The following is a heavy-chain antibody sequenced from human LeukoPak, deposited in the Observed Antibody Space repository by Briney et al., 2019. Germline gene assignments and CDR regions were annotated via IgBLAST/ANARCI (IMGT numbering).Heavy chain of an antibody. Sequence: PGGSLRLSCAASGFTFSSYSMNWVRQAPGKGLEWVSSISSSSSYIYYADSVKGRFTISRDNAKNSLYLQMNSLRAEDTAVYYCARAAVAGPFFDYWGQGTLVTVSS. D-gene: IGHD6-19*01. CDR3: ARAAVAGPFFDY. V-gene: IGHV3-21*01. CDR2: ISSSSSYI. J-gene: IGHJ4*02. CDR1: GFTFSSYS.